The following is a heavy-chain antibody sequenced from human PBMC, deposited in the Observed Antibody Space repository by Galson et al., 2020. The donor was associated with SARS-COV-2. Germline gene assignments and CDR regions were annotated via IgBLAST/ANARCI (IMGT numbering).Heavy chain of an antibody. J-gene: IGHJ3*02. Sequence: SETLSLTCTVSGGSISSGSYYWSWIRQPAGKGLEWIGRIYTSGSTNYNPSLKSRVTISVDTSKNQFSLKLSSVTAADTAVYYCAREFGGGHDAFDIWGQGTMVTVSS. V-gene: IGHV4-61*02. CDR2: IYTSGST. D-gene: IGHD3-16*01. CDR1: GGSISSGSYY. CDR3: AREFGGGHDAFDI.